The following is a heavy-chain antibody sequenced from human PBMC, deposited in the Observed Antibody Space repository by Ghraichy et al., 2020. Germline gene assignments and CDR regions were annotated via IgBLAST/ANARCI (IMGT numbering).Heavy chain of an antibody. Sequence: GGSLRLSCAASGFTFSNYAMTWVRQAPGKGLEWVSAISGSGGSTYYADSAKGRFTISRDNSKNTLYLQMNSLRAEDTAVYYCAKDHGLWGEWLYFDYWGQGTLVTVSS. J-gene: IGHJ4*02. CDR3: AKDHGLWGEWLYFDY. D-gene: IGHD3-3*01. V-gene: IGHV3-23*01. CDR1: GFTFSNYA. CDR2: ISGSGGST.